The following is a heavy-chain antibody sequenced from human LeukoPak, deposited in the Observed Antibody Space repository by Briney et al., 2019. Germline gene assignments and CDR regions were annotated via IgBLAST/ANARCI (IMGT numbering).Heavy chain of an antibody. CDR2: ISYDGSNK. V-gene: IGHV3-30*18. CDR3: AKDQGHIVVVPAAMPGSWGVLDY. J-gene: IGHJ4*02. CDR1: GFTFSSYG. Sequence: GGSLRLSCAASGFTFSSYGMHWVRQAPGKGLEWVAVISYDGSNKYYADSVKGRFTISRDNSKNTLYLQMNSLRAEDTAVYYCAKDQGHIVVVPAAMPGSWGVLDYWGQGTLVAVSS. D-gene: IGHD2-2*01.